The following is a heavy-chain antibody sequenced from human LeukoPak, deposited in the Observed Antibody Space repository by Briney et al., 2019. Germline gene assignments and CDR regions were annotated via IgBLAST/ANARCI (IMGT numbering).Heavy chain of an antibody. V-gene: IGHV1-69*13. J-gene: IGHJ5*02. CDR3: ARDTPPFDP. CDR1: GYTFTGYY. Sequence: SVKVSCKASGYTFTGYYMHWVRQAPGQGLEWMGGIIPIFGTANYAQKFQGRVTITADESTSTAYMELSSLRSEDTAVYYCARDTPPFDPWGRGTLVTVSS. CDR2: IIPIFGTA.